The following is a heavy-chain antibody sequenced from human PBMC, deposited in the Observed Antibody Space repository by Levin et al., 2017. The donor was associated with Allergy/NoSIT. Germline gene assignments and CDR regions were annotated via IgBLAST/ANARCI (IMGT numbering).Heavy chain of an antibody. CDR1: GFTFSNYA. Sequence: GGSLRLSCAASGFTFSNYAMNWVRQAPGKGLEWVSAISGSGDSTYYADSVKGRFTISRDNSKNTLFLQINSLRAEDTALYYCAKGFLGGYGIDYWGQGTLVTVSS. CDR3: AKGFLGGYGIDY. D-gene: IGHD1-26*01. CDR2: ISGSGDST. V-gene: IGHV3-23*01. J-gene: IGHJ4*02.